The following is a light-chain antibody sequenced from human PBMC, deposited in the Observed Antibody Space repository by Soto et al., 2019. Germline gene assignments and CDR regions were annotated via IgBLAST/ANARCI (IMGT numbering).Light chain of an antibody. V-gene: IGKV3-15*01. CDR1: QSVSSN. Sequence: EIVMTQSPATLSVSPGERATLSCRASQSVSSNLAWYQQKPGQAPSLLIYGASTRATGIPARFSGSASGTEFTLTISSLQSEDFAVYYCQQYNNWPPRYTFGQGTKLEIK. CDR3: QQYNNWPPRYT. CDR2: GAS. J-gene: IGKJ2*01.